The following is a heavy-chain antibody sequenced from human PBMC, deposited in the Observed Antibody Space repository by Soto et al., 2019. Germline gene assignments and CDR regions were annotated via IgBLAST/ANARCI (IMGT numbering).Heavy chain of an antibody. CDR3: ARIGSWALNFDY. CDR2: IWNDGSNK. J-gene: IGHJ4*02. V-gene: IGHV3-33*01. Sequence: QVQLVESGGGVVQPGRSLRLSCAASGFTFSNYHMHWVRQAPGKGLEWVAVIWNDGSNKYYADSVKGRFTISRDNSKNTLYLKMNSLRAEDTAVYYCARIGSWALNFDYWGQGTLVTVSS. D-gene: IGHD6-13*01. CDR1: GFTFSNYH.